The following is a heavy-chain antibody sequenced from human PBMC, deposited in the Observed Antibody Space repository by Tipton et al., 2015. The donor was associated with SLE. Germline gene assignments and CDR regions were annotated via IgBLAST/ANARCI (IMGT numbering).Heavy chain of an antibody. Sequence: TLSLTCTVSGGSISSSSYYWGWIRQPPGKGLEWIGSIYYSGSTYYNPSLKSRVTISVDTSKNQFSLKLSSVTAADTAVYYCARVAFGEFSYYFDYWGQGTLVTVSS. V-gene: IGHV4-39*07. J-gene: IGHJ4*02. D-gene: IGHD3-10*01. CDR1: GGSISSSSYY. CDR3: ARVAFGEFSYYFDY. CDR2: IYYSGST.